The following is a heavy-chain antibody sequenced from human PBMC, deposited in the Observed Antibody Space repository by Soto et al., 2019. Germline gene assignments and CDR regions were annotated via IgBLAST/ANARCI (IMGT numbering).Heavy chain of an antibody. Sequence: SETLSLTCAVSGGSISSSSYYWGWIRQPPGKGLEWIGCISYSGSTYYNPSLKSRVTISVDTSKNQFSLKLSSVTAADTAVYYCARLIDPWGQGTLVTV. CDR3: ARLIDP. CDR2: ISYSGST. V-gene: IGHV4-39*07. CDR1: GGSISSSSYY. J-gene: IGHJ5*02.